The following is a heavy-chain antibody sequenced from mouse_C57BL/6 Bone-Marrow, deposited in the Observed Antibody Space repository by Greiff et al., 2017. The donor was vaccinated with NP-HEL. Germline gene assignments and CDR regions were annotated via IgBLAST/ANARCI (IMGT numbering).Heavy chain of an antibody. CDR2: IDPETGGT. D-gene: IGHD2-1*01. CDR3: TNYGNYDHYFDY. V-gene: IGHV1-15*01. Sequence: VQLQQSGAELVRPGASVTLSCKASGYTFTDYEMHWVKQTPVHGLEWIGAIDPETGGTAYNQKFKGKAILTADKSSSTAYMELRSLTSEDSAVYYCTNYGNYDHYFDYWGQGTTLTVSS. CDR1: GYTFTDYE. J-gene: IGHJ2*01.